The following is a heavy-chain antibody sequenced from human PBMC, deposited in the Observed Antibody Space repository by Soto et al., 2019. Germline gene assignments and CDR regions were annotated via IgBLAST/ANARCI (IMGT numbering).Heavy chain of an antibody. Sequence: SETLSLTCTVSGASISGGDYHWSWIRQSPAKGLEWIGFIDYTGSTSYNPSLMSRVVISLETSRNQFSLRLTSVIAADTAVYYCARDLGFSGNSGGFDPWGQGXLVTVYS. CDR1: GASISGGDYH. CDR3: ARDLGFSGNSGGFDP. J-gene: IGHJ5*02. D-gene: IGHD2-21*02. CDR2: IDYTGST. V-gene: IGHV4-30-4*01.